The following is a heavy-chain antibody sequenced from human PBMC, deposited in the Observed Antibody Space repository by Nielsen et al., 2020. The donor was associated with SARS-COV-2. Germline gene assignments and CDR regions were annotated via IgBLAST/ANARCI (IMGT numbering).Heavy chain of an antibody. CDR2: IYPGDSDT. CDR1: GYSFTSYW. Sequence: GESLKISCKGSGYSFTSYWIGWVRQMPGKGLEWVGIIYPGDSDTSYSPSFQGQVTISADKSISTAYLQWSSLKASDTAMYYCARNWDDFWSGYYNYWGQGTLVTVSS. V-gene: IGHV5-51*01. J-gene: IGHJ4*02. CDR3: ARNWDDFWSGYYNY. D-gene: IGHD3-3*01.